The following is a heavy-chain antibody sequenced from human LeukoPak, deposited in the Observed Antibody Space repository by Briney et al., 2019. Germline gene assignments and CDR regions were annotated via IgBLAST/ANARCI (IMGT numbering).Heavy chain of an antibody. CDR2: ISGGGDYT. CDR3: AKATCGSTSCPLNAFDI. CDR1: GFTFSSYA. D-gene: IGHD2-2*01. V-gene: IGHV3-23*01. J-gene: IGHJ3*02. Sequence: GGSLRLSCAASGFTFSSYAMTWVRQAPGKGLEWVSVISGGGDYTYYADSVKGRFTISRDTSRNTLFLQMNSLRAEDTAVYYCAKATCGSTSCPLNAFDIWGQGTMVTVSS.